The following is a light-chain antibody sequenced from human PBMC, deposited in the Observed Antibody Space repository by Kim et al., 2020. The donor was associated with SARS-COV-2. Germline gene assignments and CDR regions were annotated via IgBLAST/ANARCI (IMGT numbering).Light chain of an antibody. Sequence: SSTGDRVTITCRASQGISRYLAWYQQKPGKAPKLLIYAASTLQSGVPSRFSGSGSGTDFTLTISCLQSEDFATYYCQQYYSYLRTFGQGTKVDIK. J-gene: IGKJ1*01. CDR1: QGISRY. V-gene: IGKV1-8*01. CDR2: AAS. CDR3: QQYYSYLRT.